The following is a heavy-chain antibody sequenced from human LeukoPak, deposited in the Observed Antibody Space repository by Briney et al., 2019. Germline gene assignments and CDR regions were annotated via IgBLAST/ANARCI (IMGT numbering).Heavy chain of an antibody. J-gene: IGHJ4*02. CDR2: ISYDGSNK. CDR3: ARDTHYYDSSGSLGY. D-gene: IGHD3-22*01. V-gene: IGHV3-30*01. Sequence: GRSLRLSCAASGFTFSSYAMHWVRQAPGKGLEWVAVISYDGSNKYYADSVKGRFTISRDNSKNTLYLQMNSLRAEDTAVYYCARDTHYYDSSGSLGYWGQGTLVTVSS. CDR1: GFTFSSYA.